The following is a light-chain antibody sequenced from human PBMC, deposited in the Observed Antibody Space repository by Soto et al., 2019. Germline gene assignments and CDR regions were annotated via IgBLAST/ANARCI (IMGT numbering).Light chain of an antibody. CDR2: KAS. CDR1: QGISNY. Sequence: DIQMTQSPASLSASVGDRVTITCRASQGISNYLAWYQQKPGKAPKLLIYKASTLKSGVPSRFSGSGSGTEFTLTISSLQPDDFATYYCQHYNSYSEAFGQGTKVDIK. CDR3: QHYNSYSEA. J-gene: IGKJ1*01. V-gene: IGKV1-5*03.